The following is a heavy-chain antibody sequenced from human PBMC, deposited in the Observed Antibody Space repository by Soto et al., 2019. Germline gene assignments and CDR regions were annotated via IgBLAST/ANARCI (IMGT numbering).Heavy chain of an antibody. Sequence: SVKVSCKASGGTFSSHAISWVRQAPGQGLEWMGGIIPIFGTANYAQKFQGRVTITADKSTSTAYMELSSLGSEDTAVYYCARGLPDNWNYLSWFDPWGQGTLVTVSS. V-gene: IGHV1-69*06. CDR2: IIPIFGTA. CDR3: ARGLPDNWNYLSWFDP. D-gene: IGHD1-7*01. J-gene: IGHJ5*02. CDR1: GGTFSSHA.